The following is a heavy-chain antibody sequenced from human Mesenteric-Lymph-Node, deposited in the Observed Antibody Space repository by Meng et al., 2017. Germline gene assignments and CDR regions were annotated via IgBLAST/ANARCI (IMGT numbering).Heavy chain of an antibody. CDR1: GGSISSGNNH. V-gene: IGHV4-61*02. CDR3: ARGPKTGELDY. Sequence: SETLSLTCTVSGGSISSGNNHWSWIRQPAEKGLEWIGRISTSGITTYNPSLKSRVTVSVDTSKNQFSLRLSSVTAADTAVYYCARGPKTGELDYWGQGTLVTVSS. J-gene: IGHJ4*02. D-gene: IGHD7-27*01. CDR2: ISTSGIT.